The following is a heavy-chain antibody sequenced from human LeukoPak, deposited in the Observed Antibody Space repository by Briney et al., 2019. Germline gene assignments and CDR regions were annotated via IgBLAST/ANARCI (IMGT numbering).Heavy chain of an antibody. Sequence: PSETLSLTCTVSGGSLSSYYWSWIRQPPGKGLEWIGYIYYSGSTNYNPSLKSRVTISVDTSKNQFSLKLSSVTAADTAVYYCARAQPATDAFDIWGQGTMVTVSS. CDR2: IYYSGST. J-gene: IGHJ3*02. CDR1: GGSLSSYY. D-gene: IGHD2-2*01. CDR3: ARAQPATDAFDI. V-gene: IGHV4-59*01.